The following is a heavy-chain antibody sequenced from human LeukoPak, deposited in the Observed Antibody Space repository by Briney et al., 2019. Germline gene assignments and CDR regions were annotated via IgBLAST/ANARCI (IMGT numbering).Heavy chain of an antibody. CDR1: GFTFSSYG. D-gene: IGHD3-22*01. Sequence: GGSLRLSCAASGFTFSSYGMHWVRQAPGKGLEWVAVISYDGSNKYYADSVKGRFTISRDNSKNTLYLQMNSLRAEDTAVYYCARDPRITMIVVVITTLWYFDYWGQGTLVTVSS. V-gene: IGHV3-30*03. CDR2: ISYDGSNK. J-gene: IGHJ4*02. CDR3: ARDPRITMIVVVITTLWYFDY.